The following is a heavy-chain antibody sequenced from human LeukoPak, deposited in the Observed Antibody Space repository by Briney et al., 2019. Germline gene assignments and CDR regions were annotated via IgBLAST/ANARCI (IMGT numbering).Heavy chain of an antibody. V-gene: IGHV1-24*01. Sequence: ASVKVSCKVSGYTLTELSMHWVRQAPGKGLEWMGGFDPEDGETIYAQKFQGRVTMTEDTSTDTVYMELSSLRSEDTAVYYCARQGIQDYYYYMDVWGKGTTVTVSS. J-gene: IGHJ6*03. CDR2: FDPEDGET. CDR1: GYTLTELS. D-gene: IGHD3-10*01. CDR3: ARQGIQDYYYYMDV.